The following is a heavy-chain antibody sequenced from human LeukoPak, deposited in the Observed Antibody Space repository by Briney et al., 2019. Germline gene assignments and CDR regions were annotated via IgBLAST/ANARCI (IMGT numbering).Heavy chain of an antibody. CDR2: IYYSGST. Sequence: SETLSLTCTVSGGSISSYYWNWIRQPPGKGLEWIGYIYYSGSTNYKSSLKSRVTISVDTSKNQFSLKLSSVTAADTAVYYCARTTEGGYTYDYFYYYYMDVWGKGTTVTISS. V-gene: IGHV4-59*01. CDR3: ARTTEGGYTYDYFYYYYMDV. J-gene: IGHJ6*03. D-gene: IGHD5-18*01. CDR1: GGSISSYY.